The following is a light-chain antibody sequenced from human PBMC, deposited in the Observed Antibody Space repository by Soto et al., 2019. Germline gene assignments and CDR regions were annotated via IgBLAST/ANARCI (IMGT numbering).Light chain of an antibody. CDR2: GTS. J-gene: IGKJ4*01. CDR1: LAISNY. V-gene: IGKV1-27*01. CDR3: QQYKSDPLT. Sequence: DIQLTQSPSSLSASVGDRVTITCRASLAISNYLAWYQQKPGNIPNLLIYGTSTLQGEVPSRFSGSGSGTDFTLTISSLQPEDFAAYYCQQYKSDPLTFGGGTKVEIK.